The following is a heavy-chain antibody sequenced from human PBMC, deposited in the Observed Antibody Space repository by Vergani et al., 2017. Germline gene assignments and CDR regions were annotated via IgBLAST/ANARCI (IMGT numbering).Heavy chain of an antibody. CDR1: GFTFSNFG. V-gene: IGHV3-33*01. CDR3: ARWGNEKRLDS. CDR2: IWYDGSNK. D-gene: IGHD1-1*01. Sequence: QVQLVESAGGVVQPGGSLRLSCAASGFTFSNFGMHWIRQAPGKGLEWVAVIWYDGSNKYYGDPVKGRFTISRENSKNTLYLQMNSLRVEDTAVYYCARWGNEKRLDSWGQGTLVTVSS. J-gene: IGHJ5*01.